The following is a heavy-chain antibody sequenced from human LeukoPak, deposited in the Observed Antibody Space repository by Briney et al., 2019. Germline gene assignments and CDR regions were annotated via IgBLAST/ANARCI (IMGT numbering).Heavy chain of an antibody. J-gene: IGHJ4*02. CDR3: GRGGKVEQLVLAR. CDR1: GFKLSTYW. D-gene: IGHD6-13*01. Sequence: PWGSRRLSCAASGFKLSTYWMSWVRQAPGKGLEWVANIKQDGSEKYYVDSVKGRFTISRDNAKNSLYLQMNSLRAEDTAVYYCGRGGKVEQLVLARWGQGSLVTVSS. CDR2: IKQDGSEK. V-gene: IGHV3-7*01.